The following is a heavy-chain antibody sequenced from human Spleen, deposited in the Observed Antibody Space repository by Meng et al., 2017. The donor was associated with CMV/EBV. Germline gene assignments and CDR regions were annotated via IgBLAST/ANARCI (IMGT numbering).Heavy chain of an antibody. V-gene: IGHV3-43D*03. CDR1: GFTFDDYA. CDR2: ISWDGGST. J-gene: IGHJ6*02. Sequence: GESLKISCAASGFTFDDYAMHWVRQAPGKGLEWVSLISWDGGSTSYADSVKGRFTISRDNSKNSLYLQMNSLRAEDTALYYCAKDIRPLRYLDYYYGMDVWGQGTTVTVSS. D-gene: IGHD3-9*01. CDR3: AKDIRPLRYLDYYYGMDV.